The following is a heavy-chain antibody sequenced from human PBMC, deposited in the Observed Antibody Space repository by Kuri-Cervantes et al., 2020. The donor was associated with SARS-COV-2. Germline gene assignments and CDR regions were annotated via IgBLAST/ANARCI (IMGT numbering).Heavy chain of an antibody. V-gene: IGHV1-8*02. CDR1: GYTFTSYD. CDR3: ARGAVVRGPKYYFDY. D-gene: IGHD3-10*01. Sequence: ASVKVSCKASGYTFTSYDINWVRQATGQGLEWMGWMNPNSGNTGYAQKFQGRVTMTRNTPVSTAYMELSSLRSEDTAVYYCARGAVVRGPKYYFDYWGQGTLVTVSS. J-gene: IGHJ4*02. CDR2: MNPNSGNT.